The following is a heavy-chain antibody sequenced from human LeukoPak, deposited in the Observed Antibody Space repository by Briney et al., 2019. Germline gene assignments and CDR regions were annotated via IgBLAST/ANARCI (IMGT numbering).Heavy chain of an antibody. J-gene: IGHJ3*02. V-gene: IGHV1-18*04. CDR3: ARSRTYPDAFDI. Sequence: ASVKVSCKASGYTFTSYYMHWVRQAPGQGLEWMGWISAYNGNTNYAQKLQGRVTMTTDTSTSTAYMELRSLRSDDTAVYYCARSRTYPDAFDIWGQGTMVTVSS. CDR2: ISAYNGNT. CDR1: GYTFTSYY. D-gene: IGHD1-1*01.